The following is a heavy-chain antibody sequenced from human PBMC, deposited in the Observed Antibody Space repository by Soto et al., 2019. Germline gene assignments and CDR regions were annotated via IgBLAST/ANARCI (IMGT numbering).Heavy chain of an antibody. V-gene: IGHV1-69*13. CDR3: ASKTNCISPSCPPI. Sequence: SVKVSCKASGRTFSSYAISWVRQAPGQGLEWMGGIIPIFGTANYAQKFQCRVTITADESTSTAYMELSSLRSEDTAVYYCASKTNCISPSCPPIWGQGTLVTVSS. D-gene: IGHD2-2*01. CDR1: GRTFSSYA. CDR2: IIPIFGTA. J-gene: IGHJ4*02.